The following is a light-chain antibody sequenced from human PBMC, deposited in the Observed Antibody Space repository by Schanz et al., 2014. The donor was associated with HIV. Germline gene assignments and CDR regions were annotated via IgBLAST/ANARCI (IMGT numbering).Light chain of an antibody. V-gene: IGKV1-17*01. CDR2: AAS. CDR3: QQYNSYPWT. J-gene: IGKJ1*01. Sequence: DIQMTQSPSSLSASVGDTVAITCRASQGIGNELGWYQQKPGKAPKRLIYAASFLQSEVPSRFIGSGSGTEFTLTISSLQPDDFATYYCQQYNSYPWTFGQGTKVEIK. CDR1: QGIGNE.